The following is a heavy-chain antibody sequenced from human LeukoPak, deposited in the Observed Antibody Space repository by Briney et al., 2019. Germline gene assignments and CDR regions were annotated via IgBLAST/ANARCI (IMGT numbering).Heavy chain of an antibody. CDR3: ARAQTLFWEFDGFDI. Sequence: GGSLRLSCAATGFTFSSHSINWVRQAPGKGLEWIATMTVTSKMYYADSVKGRFTISRDNAENSVYLQMNSLRDEDTAVYSCARAQTLFWEFDGFDIWGRGTKVTVSS. CDR1: GFTFSSHS. D-gene: IGHD3-3*01. CDR2: MTVTSKM. J-gene: IGHJ3*02. V-gene: IGHV3-69-1*01.